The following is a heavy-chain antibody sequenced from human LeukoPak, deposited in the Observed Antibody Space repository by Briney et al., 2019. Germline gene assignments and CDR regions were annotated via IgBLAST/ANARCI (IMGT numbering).Heavy chain of an antibody. CDR2: IHTNGNT. J-gene: IGHJ4*02. D-gene: IGHD4-23*01. V-gene: IGHV4-61*02. Sequence: PSQTLSLTCTVSGDSINSGNYYWNWIRPPAGKGLEYVGRIHTNGNTDYNPSLKSRVTISVDTSKNQFSLKLNSVIAADTAVYYCARGTGPRYGGRPDYWGQGTLVTVSS. CDR1: GDSINSGNYY. CDR3: ARGTGPRYGGRPDY.